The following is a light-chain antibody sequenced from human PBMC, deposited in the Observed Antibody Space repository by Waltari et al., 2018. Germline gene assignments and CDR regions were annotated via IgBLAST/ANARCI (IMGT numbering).Light chain of an antibody. V-gene: IGKV1-39*01. Sequence: DIQMTQSPSSLSASVGDTVTITCRASQSISTYLSWYQQKPGKAPKLLIHSASALRSGVPSRFLGSGSGTDFTLTITNLQPEDFATYYCQQTYSTSFGGGTKVEI. CDR1: QSISTY. CDR3: QQTYSTS. CDR2: SAS. J-gene: IGKJ4*01.